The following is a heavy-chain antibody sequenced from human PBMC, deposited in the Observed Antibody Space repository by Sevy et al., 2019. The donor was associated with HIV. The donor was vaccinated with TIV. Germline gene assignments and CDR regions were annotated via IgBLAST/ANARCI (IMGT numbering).Heavy chain of an antibody. D-gene: IGHD3-22*01. CDR3: ANLGTSYYESSSYYYQAPFDY. Sequence: GGSLRLSCAASGFTFSSYATSWVRQAPGKGLEWVSGISGSGGRTYYADSVKGRFTISRDNSKNTLYLQMKSLRAEDTAVYYCANLGTSYYESSSYYYQAPFDYWGQGTLVTVSS. V-gene: IGHV3-23*01. J-gene: IGHJ4*02. CDR2: ISGSGGRT. CDR1: GFTFSSYA.